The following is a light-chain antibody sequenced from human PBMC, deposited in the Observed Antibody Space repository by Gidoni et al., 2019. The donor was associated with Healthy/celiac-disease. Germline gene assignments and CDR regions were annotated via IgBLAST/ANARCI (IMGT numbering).Light chain of an antibody. Sequence: EIVLTQSPATLSLSPGERATLSCMSSQSVSRYLAWYQQKTGQAPRLLIYDASNRSTGIPARFSGSGSWTDFTLTIISLEPEDFAVYYCHQRSNWPPTTFGGGTKVEIK. V-gene: IGKV3-11*01. CDR2: DAS. CDR1: QSVSRY. CDR3: HQRSNWPPTT. J-gene: IGKJ4*01.